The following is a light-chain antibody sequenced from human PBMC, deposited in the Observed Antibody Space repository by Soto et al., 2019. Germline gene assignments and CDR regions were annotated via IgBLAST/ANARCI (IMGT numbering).Light chain of an antibody. CDR2: EVS. CDR3: SSYTTSSTTV. CDR1: SSDVSAYNY. V-gene: IGLV2-14*01. J-gene: IGLJ7*01. Sequence: QSALTQPASVSGSPGQSITISCTGTSSDVSAYNYVSWYQQHPGKAPKFMIYEVSNRPSGVSNRFSGSKSGNTASLTISGLQAEDEADYYCSSYTTSSTTVFGGGTQLTVL.